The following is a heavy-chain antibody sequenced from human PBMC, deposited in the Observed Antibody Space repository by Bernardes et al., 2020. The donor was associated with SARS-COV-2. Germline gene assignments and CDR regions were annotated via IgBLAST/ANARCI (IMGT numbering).Heavy chain of an antibody. CDR1: GFYFDDYY. CDR2: ISSRGGSI. CDR3: ARSHSLGSGGSCRY. V-gene: IGHV3-11*01. Sequence: GGSLRLSCAGSGFYFDDYYMSWIRQAPGKGLEWVSTISSRGGSIYYADAVKGRFTISRDDAKNSLYLQMNSLRAEDTAVYYCARSHSLGSGGSCRYWGQGTLVTVSS. J-gene: IGHJ4*02. D-gene: IGHD2-15*01.